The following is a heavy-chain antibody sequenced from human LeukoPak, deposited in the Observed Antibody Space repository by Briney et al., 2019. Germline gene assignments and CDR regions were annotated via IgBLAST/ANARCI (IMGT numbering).Heavy chain of an antibody. CDR1: GYTLTELS. CDR3: ARDQWFGEYSFQH. J-gene: IGHJ1*01. D-gene: IGHD3-10*01. Sequence: ASVKVSCKVSGYTLTELSMHWVRQAPGKGLEWMGGFDPEDGETVYAQEFQGRVTMTEDTSTDTAYMELSSLRSEDTAVYYCARDQWFGEYSFQHWGQGTLVTVSS. V-gene: IGHV1-24*01. CDR2: FDPEDGET.